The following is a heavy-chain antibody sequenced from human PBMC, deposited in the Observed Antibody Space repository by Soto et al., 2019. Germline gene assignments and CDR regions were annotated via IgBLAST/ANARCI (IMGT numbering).Heavy chain of an antibody. CDR3: AKDSDREYFQH. J-gene: IGHJ1*01. Sequence: GGSLRLSCAASGFTFTSYGMSWVRQAPEKGLEWVSGISASDGGAYYADSVKGRFTISGDNSENTLYLQMNSLRVEDTAVYYCAKDSDREYFQHWGQGTLVTVSS. CDR1: GFTFTSYG. CDR2: ISASDGGA. V-gene: IGHV3-23*01. D-gene: IGHD3-10*01.